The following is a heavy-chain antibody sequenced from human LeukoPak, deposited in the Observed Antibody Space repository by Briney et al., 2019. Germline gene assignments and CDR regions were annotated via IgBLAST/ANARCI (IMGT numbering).Heavy chain of an antibody. J-gene: IGHJ4*02. CDR1: GYTFTSYD. Sequence: ASVKVSCKASGYTFTSYDINWVRQATGQGLEWMGWMNPNSGNTNYAQKFQERVTITRDMSTSTAYMELSSLRSEDTAVYYCAADSGYCGGDCFFNWGQGTLVTVSS. D-gene: IGHD2-21*01. V-gene: IGHV1-8*01. CDR2: MNPNSGNT. CDR3: AADSGYCGGDCFFN.